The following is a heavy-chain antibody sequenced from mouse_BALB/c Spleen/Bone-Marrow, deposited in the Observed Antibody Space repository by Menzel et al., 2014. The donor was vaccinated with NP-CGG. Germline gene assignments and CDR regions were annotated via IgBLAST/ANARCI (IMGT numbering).Heavy chain of an antibody. Sequence: VKLMESGPGLVAPSQSLSITCTVSGFSLTSYGVHWVRQPPGKGLEWLGVIWAGGSTNYNSALMSRLSISKDNSKSKVLLKMNSRQTDATDMYYCARGGGSWYFDVWGAGTTVTVSS. CDR3: ARGGGSWYFDV. CDR1: GFSLTSYG. V-gene: IGHV2-9*02. CDR2: IWAGGST. J-gene: IGHJ1*01.